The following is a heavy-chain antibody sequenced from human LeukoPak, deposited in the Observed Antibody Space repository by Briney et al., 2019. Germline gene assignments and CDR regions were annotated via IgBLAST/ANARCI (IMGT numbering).Heavy chain of an antibody. CDR3: ARDLPKTGYVGTFDI. CDR1: GYTFTDYY. V-gene: IGHV1-2*02. J-gene: IGHJ3*02. CDR2: ISTNRGGT. Sequence: ASVKVSCKASGYTFTDYYMHWVRQAPGQGPEWMGWISTNRGGTNYAQKFKGRVTMTRDTSISTAYMELNSLTSDDTAVYYCARDLPKTGYVGTFDIWGQGTMVTVSS. D-gene: IGHD4-23*01.